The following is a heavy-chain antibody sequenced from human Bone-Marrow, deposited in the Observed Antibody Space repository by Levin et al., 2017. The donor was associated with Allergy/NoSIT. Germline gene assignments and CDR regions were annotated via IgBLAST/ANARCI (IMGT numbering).Heavy chain of an antibody. CDR3: ARVESGSYSLDY. V-gene: IGHV4-4*02. Sequence: GSLRLSCAVSGGSISSSNWWSWVRQPPGKGLEWIGEIYHSGSTNYNPSLKSRVTISVDKSKNQFSLKLSSVTAADTAVYYCARVESGSYSLDYWGQGTLVTVSS. CDR2: IYHSGST. CDR1: GGSISSSNW. J-gene: IGHJ4*02. D-gene: IGHD1-26*01.